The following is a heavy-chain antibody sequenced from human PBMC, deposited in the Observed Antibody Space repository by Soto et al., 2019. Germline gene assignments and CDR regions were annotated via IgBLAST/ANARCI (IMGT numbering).Heavy chain of an antibody. CDR2: INPNSGGT. D-gene: IGHD6-19*01. Sequence: GASVKVSCKASGYTFTGYYMHWVRQAPGQGLEWMGWINPNSGGTNYAQKFQGWVTMARDTSISTAYMELSRLRSDDTAVYYCAREYSSGRRFDYWGQGILVTVSS. J-gene: IGHJ4*02. CDR3: AREYSSGRRFDY. V-gene: IGHV1-2*04. CDR1: GYTFTGYY.